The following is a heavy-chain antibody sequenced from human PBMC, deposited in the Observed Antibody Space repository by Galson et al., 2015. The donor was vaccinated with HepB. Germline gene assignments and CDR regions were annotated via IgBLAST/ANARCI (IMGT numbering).Heavy chain of an antibody. CDR1: GFTLNIYD. D-gene: IGHD3-22*01. CDR3: AKGLTSGSPYRASEM. V-gene: IGHV3-23*01. J-gene: IGHJ3*02. CDR2: IGYTGSYT. Sequence: SLRLSCAASGFTLNIYDMIWVRQAPGKGLEWVSTIGYTGSYTFYAESVKGRFTISRDTSRNTLSLQMNSLRAEDTAVYYCAKGLTSGSPYRASEMWGQGTMVTVSS.